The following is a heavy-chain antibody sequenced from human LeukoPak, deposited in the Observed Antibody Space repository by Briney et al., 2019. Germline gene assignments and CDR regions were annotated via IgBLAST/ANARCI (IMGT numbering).Heavy chain of an antibody. D-gene: IGHD5-18*01. Sequence: SETLSLTCAVSGGSISSGGYSWSWIRQPPGKGLEWTGYIYHSGSTYYNPSLKSRVTIPVDRSKNQFSLKLSSVTAADTAVYYCARGLFPRDTAMAPNWFDPWGQGTLVTVSS. CDR1: GGSISSGGYS. V-gene: IGHV4-30-2*01. J-gene: IGHJ5*02. CDR3: ARGLFPRDTAMAPNWFDP. CDR2: IYHSGST.